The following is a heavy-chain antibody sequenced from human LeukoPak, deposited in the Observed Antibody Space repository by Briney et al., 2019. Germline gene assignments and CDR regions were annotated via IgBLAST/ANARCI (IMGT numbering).Heavy chain of an antibody. CDR3: AKGNVWGLGSY. CDR1: GFTFSSYV. V-gene: IGHV3-23*01. D-gene: IGHD2-8*01. J-gene: IGHJ4*02. Sequence: PGGSLRLSCAVSGFTFSSYVMRWVRQAPGKGLGWVSAISESGGSTYYADSVKGRFTISRDNSKNTLYLQMNSLRAEATAVYYCAKGNVWGLGSYWGERALVTVSS. CDR2: ISESGGST.